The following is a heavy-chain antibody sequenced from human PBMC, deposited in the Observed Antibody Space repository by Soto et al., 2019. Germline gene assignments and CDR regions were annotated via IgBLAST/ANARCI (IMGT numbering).Heavy chain of an antibody. CDR2: ISGSGVTR. V-gene: IGHV3-23*01. D-gene: IGHD6-6*01. CDR1: GVTFSSKA. CDR3: VKGYSSSSTYYYYALDV. J-gene: IGHJ6*02. Sequence: EVQLLESGGGLVQPGGSLRLSCAASGVTFSSKAMSWVRQAPGKGLEWVSAISGSGVTRDYADSVKGRFTISRDNSKDTLYLHMNSLRAEDTALYYCVKGYSSSSTYYYYALDVWGHGTTVIVSS.